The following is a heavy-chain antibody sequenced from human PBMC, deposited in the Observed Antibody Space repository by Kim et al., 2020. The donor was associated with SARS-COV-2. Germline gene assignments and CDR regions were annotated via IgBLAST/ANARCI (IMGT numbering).Heavy chain of an antibody. V-gene: IGHV1-3*01. Sequence: ASVKVSCKSSGYTFTNYALYWVRQAPGQRLEWMGWVSAGSGNTKYSQKLQDRLTITRDTSARTAYMELTSLRSEDTGIYYCATLVGAAGDFHYWGHGTLVTVSS. D-gene: IGHD6-13*01. CDR2: VSAGSGNT. CDR3: ATLVGAAGDFHY. J-gene: IGHJ4*01. CDR1: GYTFTNYA.